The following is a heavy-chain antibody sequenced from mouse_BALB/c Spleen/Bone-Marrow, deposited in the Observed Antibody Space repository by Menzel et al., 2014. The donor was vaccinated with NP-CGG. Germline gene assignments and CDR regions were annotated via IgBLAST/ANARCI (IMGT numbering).Heavy chain of an antibody. V-gene: IGHV1-7*01. CDR3: ARYWDAY. CDR2: IDPNTYYT. CDR1: GYTFTNYW. D-gene: IGHD4-1*01. Sequence: QVHVKQSRAELAKPGASVKMSCKASGYTFTNYWMHWVKQRPGQGLEWIGYIDPNTYYTRYNQKFKDKATLTADKSSSTAYLQLSSLTSEDSAVYYCARYWDAYWGQWTLVTVSA. J-gene: IGHJ3*01.